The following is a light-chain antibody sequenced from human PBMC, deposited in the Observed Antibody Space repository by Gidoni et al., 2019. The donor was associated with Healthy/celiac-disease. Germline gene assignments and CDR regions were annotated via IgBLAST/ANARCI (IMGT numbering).Light chain of an antibody. CDR3: QQYGSSPCT. V-gene: IGKV3-20*01. Sequence: EIVLTQYPGTRSLSPGERATLSCRASQSFSSSYLAWYQQKPGQAPRLLIYGASSGATGIPDRFSVSGSATDFTLSIRRLWPEDFAVYYCQQYGSSPCTFGPGTKVDIK. CDR1: QSFSSSY. CDR2: GAS. J-gene: IGKJ3*01.